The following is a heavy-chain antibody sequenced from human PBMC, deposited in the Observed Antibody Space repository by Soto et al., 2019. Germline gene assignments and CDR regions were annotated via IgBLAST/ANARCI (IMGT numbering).Heavy chain of an antibody. CDR3: ENRGSGSYYDN. J-gene: IGHJ4*02. CDR1: GFTFSSYA. D-gene: IGHD1-26*01. CDR2: ISGSGDST. V-gene: IGHV3-23*01. Sequence: EVPLLESGGGLVQPGGSLRLSCAASGFTFSSYAMRWVRQAPVKGLEWVSAISGSGDSTYYADSVKGRFTIARDNSNNTLYLQINGLRAEDTDVYDGENRGSGSYYDNWVQGALVNVSS.